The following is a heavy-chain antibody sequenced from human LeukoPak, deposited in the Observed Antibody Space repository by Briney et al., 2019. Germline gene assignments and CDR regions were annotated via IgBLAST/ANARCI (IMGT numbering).Heavy chain of an antibody. J-gene: IGHJ4*02. CDR3: APDHGGY. CDR1: GFTFSSYG. V-gene: IGHV3-33*01. D-gene: IGHD3-16*01. Sequence: GGSLRLSCAASGFTFSSYGMHWVRQAPGKGLEWVAIIWYDGSNTYYADSAKGRFTISGDNSKNTLYLEMNSLRAEDTAIYYCAPDHGGYWGRGTLVTVSS. CDR2: IWYDGSNT.